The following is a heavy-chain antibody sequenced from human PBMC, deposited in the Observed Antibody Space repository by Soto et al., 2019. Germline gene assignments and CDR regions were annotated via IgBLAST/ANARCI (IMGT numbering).Heavy chain of an antibody. V-gene: IGHV3-23*01. CDR3: AKVMGYSSSWYPFEY. J-gene: IGHJ4*02. CDR1: GFTFSSYA. Sequence: GGSLRLSCAASGFTFSSYAMSWVRQAPGKGLEWVSAISGSGGSTYYADSVKGWFTISRDNSKNTLYLQMNSLRAEDTAVYYCAKVMGYSSSWYPFEYWGQGTLVTVSS. CDR2: ISGSGGST. D-gene: IGHD6-13*01.